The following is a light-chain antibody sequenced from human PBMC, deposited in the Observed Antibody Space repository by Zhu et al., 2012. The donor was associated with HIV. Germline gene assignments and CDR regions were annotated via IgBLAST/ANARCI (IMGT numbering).Light chain of an antibody. V-gene: IGKV3D-20*02. CDR2: GAS. J-gene: IGKJ4*01. CDR3: QQRRNWPLT. Sequence: EIVLTQSPGTLSLSPGERATLSCRASQSISSTYLAWYQQKPGQAPRLLIYGASSRATGIPDRFSGSGSGTDFTLTISRLEPEDFALYYCQQRRNWPLTFGGGTRVEF. CDR1: QSISSTY.